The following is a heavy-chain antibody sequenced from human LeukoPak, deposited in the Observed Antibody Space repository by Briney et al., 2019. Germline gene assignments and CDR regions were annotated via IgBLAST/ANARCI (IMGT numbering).Heavy chain of an antibody. J-gene: IGHJ4*02. CDR2: FSYSGSN. Sequence: SETLSLTCTVSGGSISSSSYYWGWIRQPPGKGLEWIGSFSYSGSNYYNPSLKSRVTMSVDTSKNQFSLKLTSVTAADTAVYYCARQSRGNDYWGQGTLVIVSS. CDR3: ARQSRGNDY. V-gene: IGHV4-39*01. D-gene: IGHD3-10*01. CDR1: GGSISSSSYY.